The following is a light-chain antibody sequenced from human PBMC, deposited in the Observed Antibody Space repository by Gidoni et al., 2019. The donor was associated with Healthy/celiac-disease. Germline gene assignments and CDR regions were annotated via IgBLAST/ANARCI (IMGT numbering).Light chain of an antibody. V-gene: IGKV3-20*01. CDR3: QQYGSSSWT. CDR2: GAP. Sequence: VLPQSPGTLSLSPGERATLPCRASQSVCSSYLAWYQQKPGQAPRPLIYGAPSRATGSPDRFSGSGSGTDVTLTISRLEPEDFAVYYCQQYGSSSWTFGQGTKVEIK. J-gene: IGKJ1*01. CDR1: QSVCSSY.